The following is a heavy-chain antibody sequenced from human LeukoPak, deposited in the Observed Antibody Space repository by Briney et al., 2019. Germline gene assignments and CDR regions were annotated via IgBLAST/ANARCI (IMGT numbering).Heavy chain of an antibody. V-gene: IGHV3-48*03. CDR1: GFTFNSFE. CDR3: ARETAGGTLDY. D-gene: IGHD3-16*01. Sequence: GGSLRLPCAASGFTFNSFEMNWVRQAPGKGLEWVSYISGSGSTMYYAGSVKGRFTISRDNAKNSLYLQLKSLRAEDTAVYYCARETAGGTLDYWGQGALVTVSS. J-gene: IGHJ4*02. CDR2: ISGSGSTM.